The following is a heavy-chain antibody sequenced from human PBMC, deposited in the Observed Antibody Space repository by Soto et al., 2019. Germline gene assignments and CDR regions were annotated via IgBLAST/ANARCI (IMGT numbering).Heavy chain of an antibody. V-gene: IGHV4-4*07. J-gene: IGHJ4*02. CDR1: GGSISTYY. CDR3: ARGGMVIIPTATAFDY. D-gene: IGHD2-2*01. CDR2: VYASGST. Sequence: SETLSLTCTVSGGSISTYYWSWIRQPAGKGLEWIGRVYASGSTNYNPSLRSRVTMSVATSKNQFSLKLSSVTAADTAVYYCARGGMVIIPTATAFDYWGQGTLVTVSS.